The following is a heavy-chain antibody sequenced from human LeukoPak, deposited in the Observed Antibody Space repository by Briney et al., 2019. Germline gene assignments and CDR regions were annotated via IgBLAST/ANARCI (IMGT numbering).Heavy chain of an antibody. CDR2: VSYDGSIK. D-gene: IGHD3-10*01. CDR1: GFTFSSHG. Sequence: GGSLRLSCAASGFTFSSHGMHWVRQAPGKGLEWVAVVSYDGSIKSYADSVKGRFTISRDNPRNTLYLQMNSLRGEDTAIYYCAAWRGYDSGSFSGPLDYWGQGTLVLVSS. CDR3: AAWRGYDSGSFSGPLDY. V-gene: IGHV3-30*03. J-gene: IGHJ4*02.